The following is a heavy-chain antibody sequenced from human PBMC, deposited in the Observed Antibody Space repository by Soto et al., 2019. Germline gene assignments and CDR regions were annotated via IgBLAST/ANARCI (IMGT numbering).Heavy chain of an antibody. CDR1: GFTFSSYD. J-gene: IGHJ2*01. CDR3: ASRYTIGWYNCYFDL. CDR2: ITSSSSTI. Sequence: EVQLVESGGGLVQPGGSLRLSCAASGFTFSSYDMNWVRQAPGRGLEWVSYITSSSSTIYYADSVKGRFTISRDNAENSLYLQINRLRDDDTAIYYCASRYTIGWYNCYFDLWGRGTLVTVSS. D-gene: IGHD6-19*01. V-gene: IGHV3-48*02.